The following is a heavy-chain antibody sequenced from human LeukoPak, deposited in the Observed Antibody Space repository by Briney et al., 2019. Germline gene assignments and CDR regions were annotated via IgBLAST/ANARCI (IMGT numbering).Heavy chain of an antibody. V-gene: IGHV4-34*01. CDR3: ARGPGGGVFDY. CDR2: INHSGST. CDR1: GGSFSGYY. Sequence: TSETLSLTCAVYGGSFSGYYWSWIRQPPGKGLEWIGEINHSGSTNYNPSLKSRVTISVDTSKNQFSLKLSSVTAADTAVHYCARGPGGGVFDYWGQGTLVTVSS. J-gene: IGHJ4*02. D-gene: IGHD3-10*01.